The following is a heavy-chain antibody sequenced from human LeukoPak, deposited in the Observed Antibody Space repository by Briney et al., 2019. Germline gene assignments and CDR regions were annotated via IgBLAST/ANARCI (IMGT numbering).Heavy chain of an antibody. CDR3: ARYYYDVLTGCPRNSFAR. CDR2: ISCYNGHS. D-gene: IGHD3-9*01. J-gene: IGHJ5*02. V-gene: IGHV1-18*04. CDR1: GYPFTNYG. Sequence: ASVQVSFKASGYPFTNYGMNWVRQAPGQGLEWMGWISCYNGHSDYAQSFQGRVTMTTDTSTSTAFLELRSLRSDDTAFYYCARYYYDVLTGCPRNSFARWGQGTLVTVSS.